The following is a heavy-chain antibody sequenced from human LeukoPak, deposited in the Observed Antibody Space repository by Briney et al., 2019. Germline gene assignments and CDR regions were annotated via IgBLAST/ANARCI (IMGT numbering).Heavy chain of an antibody. CDR2: INHSGST. V-gene: IGHV4-34*01. Sequence: ETLSLTCAVSGGSFSAYYWTWIRQPPGKGLEWIGEINHSGSTNYNPSLKSRVTISVDTSKNQFSLKLSSVTAADTAVYYCARGQGIGGWYGVFVYWGQGTLVTVSS. CDR1: GGSFSAYY. CDR3: ARGQGIGGWYGVFVY. D-gene: IGHD6-19*01. J-gene: IGHJ4*02.